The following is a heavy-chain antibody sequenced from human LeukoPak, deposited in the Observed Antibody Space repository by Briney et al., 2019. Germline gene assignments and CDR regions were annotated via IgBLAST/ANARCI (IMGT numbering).Heavy chain of an antibody. CDR1: GGSISSSSYY. V-gene: IGHV4-39*07. CDR3: ARRPREGRRWFDP. D-gene: IGHD1-26*01. Sequence: SETLSLTCTVSGGSISSSSYYWGWIRQPPGTGLEWIGSIYYSGSTYYNPSLKSRVTISVDTSKNQFSLKLSSVTAADTAVYYCARRPREGRRWFDPWGQGTLVTVPS. J-gene: IGHJ5*02. CDR2: IYYSGST.